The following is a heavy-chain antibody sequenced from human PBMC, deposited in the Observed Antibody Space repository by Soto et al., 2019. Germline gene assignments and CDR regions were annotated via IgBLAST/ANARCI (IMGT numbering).Heavy chain of an antibody. J-gene: IGHJ4*02. D-gene: IGHD3-22*01. Sequence: SLRLSCVASGLAFSTYSMHWVRQAPGKGLEWVAVISYDGSNNYYADSVKGRFTISRDNSKNTLYLQMNSLRPEDTAVYYCARDYYDASGYYGYWGRGTLVTVSS. CDR1: GLAFSTYS. CDR3: ARDYYDASGYYGY. V-gene: IGHV3-30-3*01. CDR2: ISYDGSNN.